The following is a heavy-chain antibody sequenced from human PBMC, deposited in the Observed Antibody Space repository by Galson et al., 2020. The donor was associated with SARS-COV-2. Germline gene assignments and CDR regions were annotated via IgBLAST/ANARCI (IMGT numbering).Heavy chain of an antibody. J-gene: IGHJ4*02. V-gene: IGHV3-30*01. CDR3: ARSTAMVRGVTVPEVDY. D-gene: IGHD3-10*01. CDR1: GFTFSRYA. Sequence: GESLKISCAASGFTFSRYALHWVRQAPGKGLEWVAVISYDGSNKYYADSVKGRFTISRDKSKNTLYLQMNSLSAEDTVVYYCARSTAMVRGVTVPEVDYGGQGTLVVVSS. CDR2: ISYDGSNK.